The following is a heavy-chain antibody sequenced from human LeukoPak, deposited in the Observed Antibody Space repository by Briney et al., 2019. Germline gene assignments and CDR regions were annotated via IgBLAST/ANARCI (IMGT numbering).Heavy chain of an antibody. Sequence: SETLSLTCTVSGGSISSYYWSWIRQPPGKGLEWIGYINYSGSTNYNPSLKSRVTISVDTSKNQFSLKLSSVTAADTAVYYCARLIPYYYGMDVWGQGTTVTVSS. V-gene: IGHV4-59*08. CDR2: INYSGST. CDR1: GGSISSYY. D-gene: IGHD2-21*01. CDR3: ARLIPYYYGMDV. J-gene: IGHJ6*02.